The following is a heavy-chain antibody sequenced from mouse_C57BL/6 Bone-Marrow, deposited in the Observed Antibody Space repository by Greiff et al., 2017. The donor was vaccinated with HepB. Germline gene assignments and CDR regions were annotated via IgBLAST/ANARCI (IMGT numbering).Heavy chain of an antibody. CDR3: ARDHSLYYFDY. D-gene: IGHD3-1*01. CDR2: ISDGGSYT. Sequence: EVHLVESGGGLVKPGGSLKLSCAASGFTFSSYAMSWVRQTPEKRLEWVATISDGGSYTYYPDNVKGRFTISRDNAKNNLYLQMSHLKSEDTAMYYCARDHSLYYFDYWGQGTTLTVSS. J-gene: IGHJ2*01. V-gene: IGHV5-4*01. CDR1: GFTFSSYA.